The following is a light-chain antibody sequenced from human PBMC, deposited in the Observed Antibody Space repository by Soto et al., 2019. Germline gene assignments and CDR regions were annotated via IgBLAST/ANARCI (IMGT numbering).Light chain of an antibody. J-gene: IGKJ4*01. V-gene: IGKV3D-15*01. CDR3: QPYNNWPLT. CDR2: GAS. Sequence: EIVLTQSPGTLPWSPGERATLSCRASQSFICNYLAWYQQKLGQAPRLLIYGASNRATGIPARFSGSRSGPEFTLTINSLQSEDFAIYYCQPYNNWPLTFGGGTKV. CDR1: QSFICN.